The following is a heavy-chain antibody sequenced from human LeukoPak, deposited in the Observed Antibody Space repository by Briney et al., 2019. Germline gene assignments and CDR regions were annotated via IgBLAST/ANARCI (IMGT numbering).Heavy chain of an antibody. CDR2: IRSKAYGGTT. D-gene: IGHD3-10*01. V-gene: IGHV3-49*04. CDR1: GFTFSSYS. J-gene: IGHJ6*03. Sequence: GGSLRLSCAASGFTFSSYSMNWVRQAPGKGLEWVGFIRSKAYGGTTEYAASVKGRFTISRDDSKSIAYLQMNSLKTEDTAVYYCTRGPRGHYYYYMDVWGKGTTVTVSS. CDR3: TRGPRGHYYYYMDV.